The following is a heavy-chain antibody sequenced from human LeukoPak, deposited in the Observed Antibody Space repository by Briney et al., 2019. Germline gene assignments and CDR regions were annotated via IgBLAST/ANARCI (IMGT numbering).Heavy chain of an antibody. CDR3: AIMHGYYDGSGYWVQ. Sequence: PGGSLRLSCAASGFTFSSYAMSWVRQAPGKGLEWVSFISPSADRTSNADSVEGRFTISSDNPRNTLYLQMNSLRDEDTAVYYCAIMHGYYDGSGYWVQWGQGTLVTVSS. D-gene: IGHD3-22*01. V-gene: IGHV3-23*01. J-gene: IGHJ4*02. CDR2: ISPSADRT. CDR1: GFTFSSYA.